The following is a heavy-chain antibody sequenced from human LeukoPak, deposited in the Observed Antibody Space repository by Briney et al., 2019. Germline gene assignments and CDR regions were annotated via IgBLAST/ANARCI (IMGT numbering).Heavy chain of an antibody. CDR3: ARGAAEGLDR. V-gene: IGHV1-3*04. CDR1: GYTFTSNA. CDR2: INTGNGNT. Sequence: ASVKVSCKASGYTFTSNAMHWVCQAPGQRPGWMGWINTGNGNTKYSQKFQGRVTISRDTSANTAYMEVSSLRSEDTAVYYCARGAAEGLDRWGQGTLVTVSS. D-gene: IGHD6-13*01. J-gene: IGHJ5*02.